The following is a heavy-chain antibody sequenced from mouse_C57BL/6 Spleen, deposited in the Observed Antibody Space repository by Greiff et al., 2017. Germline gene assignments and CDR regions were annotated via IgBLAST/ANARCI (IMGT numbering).Heavy chain of an antibody. J-gene: IGHJ4*01. Sequence: QVQLQQSGAELVRPGASVTLSCKASGYTFTDYEMHWVKQTSVHGLEWIGAIDPETGGTAYNQKFKGKAILTADKSSSTAYMELRSLTSEDSAVYYCTRSLKTTVVALYAMDYWGQGTSVTVSS. D-gene: IGHD1-1*01. CDR1: GYTFTDYE. CDR3: TRSLKTTVVALYAMDY. V-gene: IGHV1-15*01. CDR2: IDPETGGT.